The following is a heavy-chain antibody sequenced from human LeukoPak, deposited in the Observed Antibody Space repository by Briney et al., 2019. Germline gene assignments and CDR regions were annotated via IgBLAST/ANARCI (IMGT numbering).Heavy chain of an antibody. CDR3: TRANLRGSQYNWFDP. CDR2: ITPVIDSA. J-gene: IGHJ5*02. D-gene: IGHD1-26*01. Sequence: SVKVSCKTSGGTFRSHIFSWVRQAPGQGLEWMGRITPVIDSAKYAQKFRDRLTITADTSTGTAYMELSSLTPDDTALYYCTRANLRGSQYNWFDPWGQGTLVIVSS. CDR1: GGTFRSHI. V-gene: IGHV1-69*08.